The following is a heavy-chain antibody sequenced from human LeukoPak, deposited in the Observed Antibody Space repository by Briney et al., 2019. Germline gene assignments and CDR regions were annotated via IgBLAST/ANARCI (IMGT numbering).Heavy chain of an antibody. Sequence: PGGSLRLSCAASGFTFSSYSMNWVRQAPGKGLEWVSYISSSSTIYYADSVKGRFTISRDNAKNSLYLQMNSLRAEDTAVYYCARREIRGVIDYWGQGTLVTVSS. J-gene: IGHJ4*02. CDR3: ARREIRGVIDY. CDR1: GFTFSSYS. D-gene: IGHD3-10*01. V-gene: IGHV3-48*01. CDR2: ISSSSTI.